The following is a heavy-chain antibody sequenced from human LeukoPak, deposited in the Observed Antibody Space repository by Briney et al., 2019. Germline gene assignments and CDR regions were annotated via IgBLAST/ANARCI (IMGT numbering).Heavy chain of an antibody. Sequence: PSDTLSLTCTVPSHSITSYYYSCLRQPPGNGLDWTGYIYYSGSTNYNPSLKSRVTISVDTSKNQFSLKLSSVTAADTAVYYCARGWFGEKHAFDIWGQGTMVTVSS. CDR3: ARGWFGEKHAFDI. J-gene: IGHJ3*02. V-gene: IGHV4-59*07. CDR2: IYYSGST. D-gene: IGHD3-10*01. CDR1: SHSITSYY.